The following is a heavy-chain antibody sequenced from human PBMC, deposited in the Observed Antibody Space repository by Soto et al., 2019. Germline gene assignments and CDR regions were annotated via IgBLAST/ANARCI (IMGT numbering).Heavy chain of an antibody. D-gene: IGHD1-1*01. CDR3: VRAVQPNYYGMDV. CDR2: IYYSGST. J-gene: IGHJ6*02. CDR1: GGSISSGDYY. V-gene: IGHV4-30-4*01. Sequence: SETLSLTCTVSGGSISSGDYYWSWIRQPPGKGLEWIGYIYYSGSTYYNPSLKSRVTISVDTSKNQFSLKLSSVTAADTAVYYCVRAVQPNYYGMDVWGQGTTVTVSS.